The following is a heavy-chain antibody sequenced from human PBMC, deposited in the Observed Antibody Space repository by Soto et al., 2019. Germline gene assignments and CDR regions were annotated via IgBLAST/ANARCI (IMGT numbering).Heavy chain of an antibody. V-gene: IGHV4-34*01. D-gene: IGHD6-6*01. CDR1: GASFSGYY. CDR3: ARGRHSSSLYYFDY. Sequence: SETLSLTCAVYGASFSGYYWSWIRQPPGKGLEWIGEINHSGSTNYNPSLKSRVTISVDTSKNQFSLKLSSVTAADTAVYYCARGRHSSSLYYFDYWGQGTLLTVSS. CDR2: INHSGST. J-gene: IGHJ4*01.